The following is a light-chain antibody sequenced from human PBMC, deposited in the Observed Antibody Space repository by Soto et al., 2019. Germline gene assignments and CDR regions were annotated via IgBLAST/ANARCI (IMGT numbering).Light chain of an antibody. J-gene: IGKJ1*01. CDR3: HQYDSYSWT. Sequence: DIPMTQSPSTLSASVGDRVTITCRASQSVNRWLAWYQQKPGKAPKLLIYEASTLESGVPSRFGGSGSGTEFTLTISSLQPDDFAIYYCHQYDSYSWTFGQGTKVEIK. CDR1: QSVNRW. V-gene: IGKV1-5*03. CDR2: EAS.